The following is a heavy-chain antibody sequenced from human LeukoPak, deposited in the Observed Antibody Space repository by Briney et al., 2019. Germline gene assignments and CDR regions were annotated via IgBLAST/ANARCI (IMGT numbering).Heavy chain of an antibody. CDR2: ISGSGGST. CDR3: VRVWYNWNDGVDYFDY. V-gene: IGHV3-23*01. Sequence: PGGSLRLSCAASGFTFSSYAMSWVRQAPGKGLEWVSAISGSGGSTYYADPVKGRFTISRDNSKNTLYLQMNSLRAEDTAVYYCVRVWYNWNDGVDYFDYWGQGTLVTVSS. D-gene: IGHD1-20*01. CDR1: GFTFSSYA. J-gene: IGHJ4*02.